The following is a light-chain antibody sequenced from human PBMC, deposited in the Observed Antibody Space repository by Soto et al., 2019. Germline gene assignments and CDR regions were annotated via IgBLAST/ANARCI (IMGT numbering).Light chain of an antibody. CDR3: QQANTFPHT. J-gene: IGKJ2*01. CDR2: GAS. V-gene: IGKV1D-12*01. CDR1: QPINNW. Sequence: DIQMTQSPSSVSASVGDTVIITCRASQPINNWLAWYQQKPGKAPNLLIHGASNLQGGVPSRFSGSGSGTDFTLTITSLQPEDFSTYFCQQANTFPHTFGQGTKLDIK.